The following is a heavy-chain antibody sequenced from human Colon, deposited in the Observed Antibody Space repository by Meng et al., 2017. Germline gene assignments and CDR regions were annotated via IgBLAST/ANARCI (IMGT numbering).Heavy chain of an antibody. Sequence: SETLSLTCSVSGSMTGADSYYWGWIRQSPGKGLEWSGSHYYSGKTYYNPSLKSRVTISVDASKSQFSLKLTSVTAADTAVYFCGRAPDYWGQGTLVTVSS. CDR2: HYYSGKT. V-gene: IGHV4-39*07. CDR3: GRAPDY. CDR1: GSMTGADSYY. J-gene: IGHJ4*02.